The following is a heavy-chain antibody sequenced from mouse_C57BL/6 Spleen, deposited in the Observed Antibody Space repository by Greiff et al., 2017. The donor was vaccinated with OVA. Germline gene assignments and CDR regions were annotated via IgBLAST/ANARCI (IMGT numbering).Heavy chain of an antibody. CDR3: AKGVGSFLMDY. CDR2: IDPSDSYT. V-gene: IGHV1-69*01. J-gene: IGHJ4*01. D-gene: IGHD1-1*01. CDR1: GYTFTSYW. Sequence: VQLQQPGAELVMPGASVKLSCKASGYTFTSYWMHWVKQRPGQGLEWIGAIDPSDSYTNYNQKFKGKSTLTVDKSASTAYMQLSSLTSEDSAVYYCAKGVGSFLMDYWGQGTSVTVSS.